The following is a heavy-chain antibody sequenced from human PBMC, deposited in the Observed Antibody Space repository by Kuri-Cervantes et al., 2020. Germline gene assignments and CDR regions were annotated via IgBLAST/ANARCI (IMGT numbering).Heavy chain of an antibody. CDR3: ARVPYYDSTGYHYNWFDP. CDR2: IKQDGSEK. J-gene: IGHJ5*02. V-gene: IGHV3-7*01. Sequence: GESLKISCAASGFTFSSYWMSWVRQAPGKGLEWVANIKQDGSEKYYVDSVKGRFTISRDNAKNSLYLQMNSLRAEDTAVYYCARVPYYDSTGYHYNWFDPWGQGTLVTVSS. CDR1: GFTFSSYW. D-gene: IGHD3-22*01.